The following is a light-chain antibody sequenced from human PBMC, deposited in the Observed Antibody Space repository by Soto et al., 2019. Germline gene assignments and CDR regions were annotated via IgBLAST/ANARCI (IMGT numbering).Light chain of an antibody. CDR1: QTVTSNY. Sequence: EIVLTQSPGTLSLSPGERATLSCRASQTVTSNYLAWYQRKPGQAPRLLIYGASSRATDIPDRFSGSGSGKDFTLTITRLEPEDFAVYFCQQYAGSPSTFGQGTKVEI. CDR2: GAS. J-gene: IGKJ1*01. CDR3: QQYAGSPST. V-gene: IGKV3-20*01.